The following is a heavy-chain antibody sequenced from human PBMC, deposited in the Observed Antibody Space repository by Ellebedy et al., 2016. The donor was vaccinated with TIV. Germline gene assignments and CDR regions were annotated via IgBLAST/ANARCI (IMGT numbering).Heavy chain of an antibody. CDR2: IIPIFGTA. CDR3: ARGREYCSSTSCELGV. D-gene: IGHD2-2*01. CDR1: GYTFTGYY. Sequence: AASVKVSCKASGYTFTGYYMHWVRQAPGQGLEWMGGIIPIFGTANYAQKFQGRVTITADESTSTAYMELSSLRSEDTAVYYCARGREYCSSTSCELGVWGQGTLVTVSS. V-gene: IGHV1-69*13. J-gene: IGHJ4*02.